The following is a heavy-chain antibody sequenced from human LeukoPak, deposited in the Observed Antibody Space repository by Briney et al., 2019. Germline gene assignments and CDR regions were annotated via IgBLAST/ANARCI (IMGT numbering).Heavy chain of an antibody. J-gene: IGHJ4*02. Sequence: PGRSLRLSCAASGFTFSSYGMHWVRQAPGKGLEWVAVISYDGSNKYYADSVKGRFTISRDNSKNTLYLQMNSLRAEDTAVYYCAKGEVVPAAIDYWGQGTLVTVSS. D-gene: IGHD2-2*01. CDR2: ISYDGSNK. V-gene: IGHV3-30*18. CDR3: AKGEVVPAAIDY. CDR1: GFTFSSYG.